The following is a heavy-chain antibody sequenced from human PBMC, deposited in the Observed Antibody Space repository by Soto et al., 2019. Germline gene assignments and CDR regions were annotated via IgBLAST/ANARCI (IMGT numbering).Heavy chain of an antibody. CDR2: IYYSGGT. Sequence: SETLSLTCTVSGGSLSSGACYWSWIRQHPGKGLEWIGYIYYSGGTYYNPSLESRVTLSVDTSTKQFSLKVSSVTAADTAVYYCARANYFESSGPFDYWGTGTLVTVSS. CDR1: GGSLSSGACY. D-gene: IGHD3-22*01. J-gene: IGHJ4*02. CDR3: ARANYFESSGPFDY. V-gene: IGHV4-31*03.